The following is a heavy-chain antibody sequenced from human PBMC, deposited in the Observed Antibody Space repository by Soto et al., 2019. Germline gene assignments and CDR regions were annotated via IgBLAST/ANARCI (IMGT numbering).Heavy chain of an antibody. CDR1: SGSISSSNW. J-gene: IGHJ4*02. V-gene: IGHV4-4*02. D-gene: IGHD6-19*01. CDR2: IYHSGST. Sequence: QVQLQESGPGLVKPSGTLSLTCAVSSGSISSSNWWSWVRQPPGKGLEWIGEIYHSGSTNYNPSLKSRVTISVDKSKNQFSLKLSSVTAADTAVYYCARTYTEGDSSSKNYFDYWGQGTLVTVSS. CDR3: ARTYTEGDSSSKNYFDY.